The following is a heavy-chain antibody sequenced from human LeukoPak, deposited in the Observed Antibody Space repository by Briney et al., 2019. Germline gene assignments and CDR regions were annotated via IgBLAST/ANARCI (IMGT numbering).Heavy chain of an antibody. V-gene: IGHV1-69*13. CDR3: ASGGRAGYRYGEIDY. J-gene: IGHJ4*02. Sequence: SVKVSCKASGGTLSSYAISWVRQAPGQGLEWMGGIIPIFGTANYAQKFQGRVTITADESTSTAYMELSSLRSEDTAVYYCASGGRAGYRYGEIDYWGQGTLVTVSS. CDR2: IIPIFGTA. CDR1: GGTLSSYA. D-gene: IGHD5-18*01.